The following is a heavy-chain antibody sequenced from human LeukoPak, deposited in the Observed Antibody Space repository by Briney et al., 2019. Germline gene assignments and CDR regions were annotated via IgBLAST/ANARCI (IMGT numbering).Heavy chain of an antibody. Sequence: PSETLSLTCTVSGDSISIYYWTWLRQPPGKGLEWIGYIDHTGSTNYNPSLNSRVTISIDTSKNQFSLTLSSVTAADTAVYYCARGVDSSRFGYWGQGTLVTVAS. V-gene: IGHV4-59*08. CDR1: GDSISIYY. CDR3: ARGVDSSRFGY. J-gene: IGHJ4*02. D-gene: IGHD6-19*01. CDR2: IDHTGST.